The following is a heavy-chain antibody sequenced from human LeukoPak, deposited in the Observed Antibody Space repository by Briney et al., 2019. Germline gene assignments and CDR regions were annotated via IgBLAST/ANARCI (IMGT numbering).Heavy chain of an antibody. CDR2: INPNSGGT. V-gene: IGHV1-2*02. CDR3: ARDYYDSSGYYHGY. CDR1: GYTFTGYY. Sequence: ASVKVSCKASGYTFTGYYMHWVRQAPGQGLEWMGWINPNSGGTNYAQKFQGRVTMTRDTSTSTVYMELSSLRSEDTAVYYCARDYYDSSGYYHGYWGQGTLVTVSS. J-gene: IGHJ4*02. D-gene: IGHD3-22*01.